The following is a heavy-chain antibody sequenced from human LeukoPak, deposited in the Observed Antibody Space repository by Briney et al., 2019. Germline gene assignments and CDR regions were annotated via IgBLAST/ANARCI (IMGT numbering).Heavy chain of an antibody. CDR3: ARDAVGYYDSSGYYLY. D-gene: IGHD3-22*01. CDR1: GYTSTGYY. CDR2: INPNTGGA. V-gene: IGHV1-2*02. Sequence: ASVKVSCKASGYTSTGYYMHWVRQAPGQGLEWMGWINPNTGGANYAQKFQGRVTMTRDTSISTAYMELSRLRSDDTAVYYCARDAVGYYDSSGYYLYWGQGTLVTVSS. J-gene: IGHJ4*02.